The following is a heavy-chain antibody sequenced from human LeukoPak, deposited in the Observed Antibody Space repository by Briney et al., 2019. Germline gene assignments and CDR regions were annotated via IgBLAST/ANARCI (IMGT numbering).Heavy chain of an antibody. J-gene: IGHJ4*02. V-gene: IGHV4-59*01. CDR2: IYYSGST. D-gene: IGHD3-3*01. CDR1: GGSISSYY. CDR3: ARGQKYYDFWSGSHYFDY. Sequence: SETLSLTCTVSGGSISSYYWSWIRQAPGKGLEWIGYIYYSGSTNYNPSLKSRVTISVDTSKNQFSLKLSSVTAADTAVYYCARGQKYYDFWSGSHYFDYWGQGTLVTVPS.